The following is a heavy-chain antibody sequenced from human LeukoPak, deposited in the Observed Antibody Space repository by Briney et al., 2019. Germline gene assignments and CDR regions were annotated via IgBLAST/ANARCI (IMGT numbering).Heavy chain of an antibody. CDR2: IYPGDSDT. CDR1: GYIFTDYW. J-gene: IGHJ4*02. D-gene: IGHD6-13*01. CDR3: ARRPYSSSFDY. V-gene: IGHV5-51*01. Sequence: GESLKISCKVSGYIFTDYWIGWVRQMPGKGLEWMGVIYPGDSDTRYSPSFQGQVTISADKSISTAYLQWSSLKASDTAMYYCARRPYSSSFDYWGQGTLVTVSS.